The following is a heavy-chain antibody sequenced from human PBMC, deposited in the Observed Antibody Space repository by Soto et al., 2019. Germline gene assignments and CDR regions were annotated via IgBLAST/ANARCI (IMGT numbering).Heavy chain of an antibody. Sequence: QVQLVQSGAEVKKPGASVKVSCKASGYTFTSYGISWVRQAPGQGLEWMGWISAYNGNTNYAQKLQGRVTMTTDTSTSRAYMELRSSRSDATAVYYCARDGVDTATGYYYGMDVWGQGTTVTVSS. CDR1: GYTFTSYG. V-gene: IGHV1-18*01. CDR3: ARDGVDTATGYYYGMDV. D-gene: IGHD5-18*01. CDR2: ISAYNGNT. J-gene: IGHJ6*02.